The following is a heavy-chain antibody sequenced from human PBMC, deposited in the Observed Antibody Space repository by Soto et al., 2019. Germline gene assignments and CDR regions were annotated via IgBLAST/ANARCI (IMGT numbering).Heavy chain of an antibody. V-gene: IGHV4-31*03. D-gene: IGHD3-10*01. J-gene: IGHJ5*02. CDR1: GGSISSGGYY. CDR3: ARGRYGSGSYYLFDP. CDR2: IYYSGST. Sequence: QVQLQESGPGLVKPSQTLSLTCTVSGGSISSGGYYWSWIRQHPGKGLEWIGYIYYSGSTYYNPSLKSRVTISVDTSKNQFSLKLSSVTAADTAVYYCARGRYGSGSYYLFDPWGQGTLVTVSS.